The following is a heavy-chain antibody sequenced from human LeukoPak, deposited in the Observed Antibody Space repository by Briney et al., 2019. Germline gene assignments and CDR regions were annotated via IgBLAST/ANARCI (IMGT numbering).Heavy chain of an antibody. Sequence: GASVKVSCKSSGYTFGIYDINWVRQATGQGLEWMGWINPNTGNTGYAQKFQGRVTFTRDPSISTPYMELSSLTSEDTAVYYCGRVLGGGNSVHFVYWGQGALVTVSS. J-gene: IGHJ4*02. CDR1: GYTFGIYD. D-gene: IGHD4-23*01. CDR2: INPNTGNT. V-gene: IGHV1-8*02. CDR3: GRVLGGGNSVHFVY.